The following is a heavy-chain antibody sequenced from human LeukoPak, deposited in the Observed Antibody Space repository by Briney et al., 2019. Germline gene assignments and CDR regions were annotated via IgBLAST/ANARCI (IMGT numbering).Heavy chain of an antibody. D-gene: IGHD1-26*01. CDR3: AGDHHSTRGSYRSFDY. CDR1: GFTFSSYG. J-gene: IGHJ4*02. V-gene: IGHV3-30*03. Sequence: GGSLRLSCAASGFTFSSYGMHWVRQAPGKGLEWVAFISYDGIYKYYADSVKGRFTISRDTSKNTVYLQMNRLRAEDTAVYYCAGDHHSTRGSYRSFDYWGQGTLVTVSS. CDR2: ISYDGIYK.